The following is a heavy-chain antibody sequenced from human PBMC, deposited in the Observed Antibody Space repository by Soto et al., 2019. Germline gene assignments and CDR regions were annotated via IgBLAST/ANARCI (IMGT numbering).Heavy chain of an antibody. CDR1: GFTFSRVS. Sequence: GGSLRLSCEASGFTFSRVSMNWVRQDPGKGLEWVASISSGSSDAWYADSVKGRFIISRDNAQNSLFLQMNTLRPEDTAMYYCAIVAYWGPGTQVTVSS. V-gene: IGHV3-21*01. CDR3: AIVAY. J-gene: IGHJ4*02. CDR2: ISSGSSDA.